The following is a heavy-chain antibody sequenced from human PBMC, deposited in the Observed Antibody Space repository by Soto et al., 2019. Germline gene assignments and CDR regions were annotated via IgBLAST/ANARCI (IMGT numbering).Heavy chain of an antibody. CDR3: ARKAVAGTIFDY. CDR1: GFTFSSYW. Sequence: PGGXLRLSCAASGFTFSSYWMTWVRRAPGKGLECVANINQGGSEKYYVDSVKGRFTISRDNAKSSLCLQMHSLRVEDTAVYYCARKAVAGTIFDYWGQGTVVTVSS. D-gene: IGHD6-19*01. CDR2: INQGGSEK. V-gene: IGHV3-7*01. J-gene: IGHJ4*02.